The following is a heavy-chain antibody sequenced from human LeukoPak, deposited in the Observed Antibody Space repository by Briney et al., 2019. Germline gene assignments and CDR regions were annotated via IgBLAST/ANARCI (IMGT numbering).Heavy chain of an antibody. V-gene: IGHV3-53*01. CDR2: IYSGGST. Sequence: GGSLRLSCAASGFTFSNNYMSWVRQAPGKGLEWVSVIYSGGSTYYADSVKGRFTISRDNSKNTLYLQMNSLRAEDTAVYYCAIYRDEWKDDLCDYWGQGTLVTVSS. CDR3: AIYRDEWKDDLCDY. CDR1: GFTFSNNY. J-gene: IGHJ4*02. D-gene: IGHD1-1*01.